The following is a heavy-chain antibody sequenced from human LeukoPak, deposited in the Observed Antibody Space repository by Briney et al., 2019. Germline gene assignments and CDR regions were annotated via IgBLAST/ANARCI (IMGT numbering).Heavy chain of an antibody. Sequence: SVKVSCKASGGTFSSYAISWVRQAPGQGLEWMGRIIPILGIANYAQKFQGRVTITADKSTSTAYMELSSLRSEDTAVYYCARDWHCSSTSCYSRRNYYYYGMDVWGQGTTVTVSS. CDR2: IIPILGIA. V-gene: IGHV1-69*04. J-gene: IGHJ6*02. D-gene: IGHD2-2*01. CDR1: GGTFSSYA. CDR3: ARDWHCSSTSCYSRRNYYYYGMDV.